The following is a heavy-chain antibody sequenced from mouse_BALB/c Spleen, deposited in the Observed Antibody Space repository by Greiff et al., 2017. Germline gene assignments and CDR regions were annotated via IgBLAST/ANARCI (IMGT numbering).Heavy chain of an antibody. CDR1: GFSLTSYD. D-gene: IGHD2-2*01. J-gene: IGHJ3*01. CDR2: IWTGGGT. CDR3: VRGGYYGYDVGFAY. Sequence: VKLVESGPGLVAPSQSLSITCTVSGFSLTSYDISWIRQPPGKGLEWLGVIWTGGGTNYNSAFMSRLSISKDNSKSQVFLKMNSLQTDDTAIYYCVRGGYYGYDVGFAYWGQGTLVTVSA. V-gene: IGHV2-9-2*01.